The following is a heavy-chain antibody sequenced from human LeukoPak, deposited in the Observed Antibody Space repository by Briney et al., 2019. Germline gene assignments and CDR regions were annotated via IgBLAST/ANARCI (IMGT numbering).Heavy chain of an antibody. Sequence: GGSLRLSCAASGFTFDDYAMHWVRQAPGKGLGWVSGISWNSGSIGYADSVKGRFTISRDNAKNSLYLQMNSLRAGDTALYYCAKDSTGTTSGFDYWGQGTLVTVSS. D-gene: IGHD1-7*01. CDR2: ISWNSGSI. CDR1: GFTFDDYA. V-gene: IGHV3-9*01. CDR3: AKDSTGTTSGFDY. J-gene: IGHJ4*02.